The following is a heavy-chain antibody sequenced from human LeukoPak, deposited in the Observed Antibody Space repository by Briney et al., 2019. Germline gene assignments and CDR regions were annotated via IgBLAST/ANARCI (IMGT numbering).Heavy chain of an antibody. D-gene: IGHD5-18*01. Sequence: SETLSPTCAVYGGSFSGYYWSWIRQPPGKGLEWIGEINHSGSTNYNPSLKSRVTISVDTSKNQFSLKLSSVTAADTAVYYCARVRTTSSYGPHGYYYYMDVWGKGTTVTVSS. CDR3: ARVRTTSSYGPHGYYYYMDV. J-gene: IGHJ6*03. V-gene: IGHV4-34*01. CDR1: GGSFSGYY. CDR2: INHSGST.